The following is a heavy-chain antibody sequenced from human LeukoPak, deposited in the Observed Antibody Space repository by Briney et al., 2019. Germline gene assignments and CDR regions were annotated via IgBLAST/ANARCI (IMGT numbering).Heavy chain of an antibody. CDR3: AKDLEVGSGPEDYYYGMDV. CDR2: ISYDGSNK. CDR1: GFTFSSYG. Sequence: PGGSLRLSCAASGFTFSSYGMHWVRQAPGKGLEWVAVISYDGSNKYYADSVKGRFTISRDNSKNTLYLQMNSLRAEDTAVYYCAKDLEVGSGPEDYYYGMDVWGQGTTVTVSS. D-gene: IGHD6-19*01. V-gene: IGHV3-30*18. J-gene: IGHJ6*02.